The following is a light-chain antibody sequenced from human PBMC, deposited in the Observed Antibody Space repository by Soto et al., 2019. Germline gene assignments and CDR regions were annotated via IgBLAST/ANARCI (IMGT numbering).Light chain of an antibody. CDR1: QSISSW. Sequence: DIQITQSPSTLSGSVGDRVTITCRASQSISSWLAWYQQKPGKAPKLLIYDASSLESGVPSRFSGSGSGTEFTLTISSLQPDDFATYYCQQYSTYSRTFGQGTRLEIK. V-gene: IGKV1-5*01. CDR2: DAS. CDR3: QQYSTYSRT. J-gene: IGKJ5*01.